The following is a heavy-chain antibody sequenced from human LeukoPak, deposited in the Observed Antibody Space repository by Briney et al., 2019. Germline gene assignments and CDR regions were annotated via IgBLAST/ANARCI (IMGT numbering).Heavy chain of an antibody. V-gene: IGHV7-4-1*02. Sequence: ASVKVSCKASGYTFTSYAMNWVRQAPGQGLEWMGWINTNAGNPTYAQGFPGRFVFSLDTSVSTAYLQISSLKAEDTAVYYCARDQGSSSWYADYYYYMDVWGKGTTVTVSS. CDR3: ARDQGSSSWYADYYYYMDV. J-gene: IGHJ6*03. CDR1: GYTFTSYA. CDR2: INTNAGNP. D-gene: IGHD6-13*01.